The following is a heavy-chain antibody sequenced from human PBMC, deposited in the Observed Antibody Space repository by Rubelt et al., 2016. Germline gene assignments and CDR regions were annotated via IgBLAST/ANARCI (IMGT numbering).Heavy chain of an antibody. J-gene: IGHJ4*02. Sequence: QVQLVQSGAEVRKPGASVKVSCKASGYTFTHDVIHWVRQAPGQRPEWLGWFNADSGTTRYSEHFQGGVTITRDRSATTVDMELSSLRSEDTAVYFCATGPLGGWSEYWCQGTQVTVSS. CDR3: ATGPLGGWSEY. V-gene: IGHV1-3*01. D-gene: IGHD6-19*01. CDR2: FNADSGTT. CDR1: GYTFTHDV.